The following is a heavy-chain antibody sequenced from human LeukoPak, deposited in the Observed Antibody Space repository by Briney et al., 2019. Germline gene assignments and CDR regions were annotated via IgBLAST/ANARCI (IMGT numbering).Heavy chain of an antibody. CDR3: AKGSSPFDY. V-gene: IGHV3-23*01. D-gene: IGHD1-26*01. Sequence: LSITCAVSGGSISSSNWWSWVRQAPGKGLEWVSGISGSGGTTYYADSVTGRFTISRDTSKNTLYLQMNSLRAEDTAVYYCAKGSSPFDYWGQGTLVTVSS. CDR2: ISGSGGTT. J-gene: IGHJ4*02. CDR1: GGSISSSN.